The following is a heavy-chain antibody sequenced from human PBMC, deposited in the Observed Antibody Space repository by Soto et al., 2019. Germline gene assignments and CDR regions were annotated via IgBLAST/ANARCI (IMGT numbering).Heavy chain of an antibody. CDR2: INPNSGGT. Sequence: ASVKVTCKASGYTFTGYYMHWVRQAPGQGLEWMGWINPNSGGTNYAQKFQGRVTMTRDTSISTAYMELSRLRSDDTAVYYCARADLYCSSTSCYTIAADYWGQGTLVTVSS. V-gene: IGHV1-2*02. CDR1: GYTFTGYY. CDR3: ARADLYCSSTSCYTIAADY. D-gene: IGHD2-2*02. J-gene: IGHJ4*02.